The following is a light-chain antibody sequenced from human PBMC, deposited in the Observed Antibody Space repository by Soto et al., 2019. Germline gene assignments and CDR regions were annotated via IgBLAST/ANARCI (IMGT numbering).Light chain of an antibody. CDR2: SNN. J-gene: IGLJ3*02. V-gene: IGLV1-44*01. CDR3: APWDDSLNGPV. CDR1: SSNIGSNT. Sequence: QSVLTQPPSASGTPGQRVTTSCSGSSSNIGSNTVNWYQQLPGTAPKLLSYSNNQRPSGVPDRFSGSKSGTSASLAISGLQSEDEADYYCAPWDDSLNGPVFGGGTKLTVL.